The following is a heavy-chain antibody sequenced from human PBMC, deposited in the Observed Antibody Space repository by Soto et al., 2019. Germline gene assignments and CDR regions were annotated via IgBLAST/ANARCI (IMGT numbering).Heavy chain of an antibody. V-gene: IGHV4-30-2*01. Sequence: SETLSLTCAVSGGSISSGGYSWSWIRQPPGKGLEWIGYIYHSGSTYYNPSLKSRVTISVDRSKNQFSLKLSSVTAADTAVYYCARQGNYYFDYWGQGTLVTVSS. CDR3: ARQGNYYFDY. D-gene: IGHD1-7*01. CDR2: IYHSGST. J-gene: IGHJ4*02. CDR1: GGSISSGGYS.